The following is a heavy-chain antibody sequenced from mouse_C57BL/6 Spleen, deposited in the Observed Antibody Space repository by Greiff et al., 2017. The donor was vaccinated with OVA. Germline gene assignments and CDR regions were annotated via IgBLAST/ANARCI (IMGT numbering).Heavy chain of an antibody. CDR2: INPSTGGT. CDR1: GYSFTDYY. J-gene: IGHJ2*01. D-gene: IGHD2-3*01. Sequence: EVQLQQSGPELVKPGASVKISCKASGYSFTDYYMNWVKQSPEKSLEWIGEINPSTGGTTYNQKFKAKATLTVDKSSSTAYMQLKSLTSEDSAVYYCARWDDYFDYWGQGTTLTVSS. CDR3: ARWDDYFDY. V-gene: IGHV1-42*01.